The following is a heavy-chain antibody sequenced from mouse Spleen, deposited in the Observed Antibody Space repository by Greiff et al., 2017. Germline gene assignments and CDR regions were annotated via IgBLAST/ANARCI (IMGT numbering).Heavy chain of an antibody. J-gene: IGHJ2*01. CDR1: GYSIPSGYY. Sequence: EVQLMESGPGLVKPSQSLSFTCYVSGYSIPSGYYWYLIRQLPGNKLEWMGYISYDGSNNYNPSLKNRISITRDTSKNQFFLKLNSVTTEDTATYYCAREWEVRLLDYWGQGTTLTVSS. CDR3: AREWEVRLLDY. CDR2: ISYDGSN. D-gene: IGHD2-14*01. V-gene: IGHV3-6*01.